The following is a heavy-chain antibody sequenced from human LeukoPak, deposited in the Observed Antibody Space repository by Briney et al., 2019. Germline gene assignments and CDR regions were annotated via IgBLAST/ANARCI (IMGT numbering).Heavy chain of an antibody. D-gene: IGHD5-12*01. Sequence: SLRLSFAASGFTFDDYAMHWVRQAPGKGLEWVSGISWNSGSIGYADSVKGRFTISRDNAKNSLYLQMNSLRAEDTALYYCARERMDIVATVGAFDIWGQGTMVTVSS. CDR1: GFTFDDYA. V-gene: IGHV3-9*01. CDR2: ISWNSGSI. J-gene: IGHJ3*02. CDR3: ARERMDIVATVGAFDI.